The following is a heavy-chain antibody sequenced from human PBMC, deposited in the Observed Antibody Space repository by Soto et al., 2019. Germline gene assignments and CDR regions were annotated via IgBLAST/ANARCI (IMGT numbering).Heavy chain of an antibody. Sequence: QVQLVESGGGWVQPGRSLRLSCEATGFSFTTYGMHWVRQAPGKGLEWVAVIGYDGNNKYYADSVEGRFTISRDNSKNTVYLKMKSLRGDDTAVYYCARGGVAGIVGIDGGPLDIWGQGTVVTVSS. CDR1: GFSFTTYG. CDR2: IGYDGNNK. J-gene: IGHJ3*02. D-gene: IGHD6-19*01. CDR3: ARGGVAGIVGIDGGPLDI. V-gene: IGHV3-33*01.